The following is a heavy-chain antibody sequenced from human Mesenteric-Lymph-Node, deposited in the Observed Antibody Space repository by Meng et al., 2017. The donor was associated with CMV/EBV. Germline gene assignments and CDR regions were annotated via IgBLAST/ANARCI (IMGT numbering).Heavy chain of an antibody. CDR2: ISSSSSYI. CDR3: AKSTSSGWGFFDW. V-gene: IGHV3-21*04. Sequence: GESLKISCAASGFTFSSYSMNWVRQAPGKGLEWVSSISSSSSYIYYADSVKGRFTISRDNAKNSLYLQMNSLRAEDTAVYYCAKSTSSGWGFFDWWGQGILVTVSS. J-gene: IGHJ4*02. CDR1: GFTFSSYS. D-gene: IGHD6-19*01.